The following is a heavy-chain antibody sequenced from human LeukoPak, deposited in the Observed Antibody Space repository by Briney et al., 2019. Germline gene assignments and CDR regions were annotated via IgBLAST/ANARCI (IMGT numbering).Heavy chain of an antibody. Sequence: SETLSLTCAVSGVSISSGSYYWSWIRQPAGKGLEWIGHIYTSGSTNYNPPLKSRVTISVDTSKNQFSLKLRSVTAADTAVYYCARGRDGYRKGYFDYWGQGTLVTVSS. J-gene: IGHJ4*02. D-gene: IGHD5-24*01. CDR3: ARGRDGYRKGYFDY. CDR2: IYTSGST. CDR1: GVSISSGSYY. V-gene: IGHV4-61*09.